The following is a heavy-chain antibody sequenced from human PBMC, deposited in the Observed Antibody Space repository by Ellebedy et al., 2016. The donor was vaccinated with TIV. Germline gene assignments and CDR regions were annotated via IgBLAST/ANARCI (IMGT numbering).Heavy chain of an antibody. V-gene: IGHV3-53*01. D-gene: IGHD2-2*01. CDR1: GFTVSSNY. CDR3: TRRVRLPVRSAGGRYLDY. Sequence: GESLKISCAASGFTVSSNYMSWVRRAPGQGLGWVSVIYGGGNTDYAEHVEGRFTISRDNSKNTVYLQMNSLRAGDTAVYYCTRRVRLPVRSAGGRYLDYWGRGTLVTVSS. CDR2: IYGGGNT. J-gene: IGHJ4*02.